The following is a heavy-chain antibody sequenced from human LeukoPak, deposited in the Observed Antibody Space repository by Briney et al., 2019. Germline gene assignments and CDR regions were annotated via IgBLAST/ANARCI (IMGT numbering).Heavy chain of an antibody. CDR3: AKDRHFFASRTYGVDY. D-gene: IGHD2/OR15-2a*01. J-gene: IGHJ4*02. V-gene: IGHV3-23*01. CDR1: GFTFNNYA. Sequence: GSLRLSGTVSGFTFNNYAMNWVRQAPGKGLEWVSIISGGGGSTSYADSVRGRFTISRDSSKNTLYLQMHSLRAEDTAVYYCAKDRHFFASRTYGVDYWGQGTLVTVSS. CDR2: ISGGGGST.